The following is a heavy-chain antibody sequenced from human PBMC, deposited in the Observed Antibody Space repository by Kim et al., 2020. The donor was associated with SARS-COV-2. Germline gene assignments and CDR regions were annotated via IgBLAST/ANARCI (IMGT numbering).Heavy chain of an antibody. CDR2: IIPIFGTA. Sequence: SVKVSCKASGGTFSSYAISWVRQAPGQGLEWMGGIIPIFGTANYAQKFQGRVTITADESTSTAYMELSSLRSEDTAVYYCAREGGNDYGGNPPLYYYGMDVWGQGTTVTVSS. V-gene: IGHV1-69*13. D-gene: IGHD4-17*01. CDR3: AREGGNDYGGNPPLYYYGMDV. CDR1: GGTFSSYA. J-gene: IGHJ6*02.